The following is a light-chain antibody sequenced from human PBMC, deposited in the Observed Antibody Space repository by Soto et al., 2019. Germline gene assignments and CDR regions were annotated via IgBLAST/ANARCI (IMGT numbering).Light chain of an antibody. Sequence: DIQMTQSPSTLSASVGDRVTISCRASQSVSAWLAWYQQKPGNAPKLLISDASSLKSGVPSRFSGSGYGTEFTLTISSLQPEDFATYYCQQYNTYPLTFGGGTKVEIK. V-gene: IGKV1-5*01. J-gene: IGKJ4*01. CDR3: QQYNTYPLT. CDR1: QSVSAW. CDR2: DAS.